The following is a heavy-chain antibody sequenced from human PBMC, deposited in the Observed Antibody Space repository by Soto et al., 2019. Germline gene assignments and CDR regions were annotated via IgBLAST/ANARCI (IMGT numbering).Heavy chain of an antibody. CDR1: GFTFSNAW. V-gene: IGHV3-15*07. CDR2: IKSKAARGTT. D-gene: IGHD6-6*01. Sequence: EVQLVESGGGLVKPGESLRLSCAASGFTFSNAWMNWVRQAPGKGLEWVARIKSKAARGTTGYAAPVKGRFTISRDDSKSTLYLQMNSLKTEDTAVYYCTSDASIAYRPSLGYWGQGSLVTVSS. J-gene: IGHJ4*02. CDR3: TSDASIAYRPSLGY.